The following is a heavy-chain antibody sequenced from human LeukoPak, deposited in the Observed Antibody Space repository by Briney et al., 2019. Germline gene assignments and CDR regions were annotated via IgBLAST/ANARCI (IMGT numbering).Heavy chain of an antibody. Sequence: GGSLRLSCAASGFTFSSYWMSWVRQVPGKWLEWVANIKADGSEKYYVDSMKGRFTISRDNAKNSLYLQMNSLRAEDTAVYYCARVFITPPDKDAFDIWGQGTTVTVSS. CDR3: ARVFITPPDKDAFDI. CDR2: IKADGSEK. V-gene: IGHV3-7*03. D-gene: IGHD3-10*01. J-gene: IGHJ3*02. CDR1: GFTFSSYW.